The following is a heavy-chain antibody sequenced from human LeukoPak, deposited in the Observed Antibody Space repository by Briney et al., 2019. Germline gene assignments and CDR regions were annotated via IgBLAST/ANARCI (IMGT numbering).Heavy chain of an antibody. CDR2: IIPIFGTA. V-gene: IGHV1-69*13. CDR3: SKARRQIAAGRYFAY. Sequence: SVKLSCKASGGTFSSYAISWGRQAPGQGLKWMGGIIPIFGTANYAQKFQGRVTITADQSTSTAYMELSNRRSEETALQHYSKARRQIAAGRYFAYGAQGTLVTVS. D-gene: IGHD6-6*01. J-gene: IGHJ4*02. CDR1: GGTFSSYA.